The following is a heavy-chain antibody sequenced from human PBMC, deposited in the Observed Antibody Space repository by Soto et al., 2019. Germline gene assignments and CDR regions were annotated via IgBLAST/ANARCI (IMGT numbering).Heavy chain of an antibody. CDR3: ARVRTTGSHAFDY. J-gene: IGHJ4*02. D-gene: IGHD1-7*01. CDR2: IDASDSYT. CDR1: GYSFSNYW. V-gene: IGHV5-10-1*01. Sequence: GESLKISCKVSGYSFSNYWITWVRQMPGKGLEWMGRIDASDSYTDYSPSFKGHVTLSVDKSINTAYLQWDGLKASDTAIYYCARVRTTGSHAFDYWGQGTLVTVSS.